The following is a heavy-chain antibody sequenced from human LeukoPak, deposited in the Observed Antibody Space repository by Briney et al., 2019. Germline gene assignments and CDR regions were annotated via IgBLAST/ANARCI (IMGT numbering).Heavy chain of an antibody. Sequence: GGSLRLSCAASGFTVSSNYMSWVRQAPGKGLEWVSVIYSGGSTYYADSVKGRFTISRDSAKNSLYLQMNSLRAEDTAVYYCAKGEDYYMDVWGKGTTVTVSS. V-gene: IGHV3-53*01. J-gene: IGHJ6*03. CDR2: IYSGGST. CDR1: GFTVSSNY. CDR3: AKGEDYYMDV. D-gene: IGHD1-26*01.